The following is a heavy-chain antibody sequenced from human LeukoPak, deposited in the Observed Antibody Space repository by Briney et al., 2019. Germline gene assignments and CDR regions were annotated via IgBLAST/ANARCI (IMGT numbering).Heavy chain of an antibody. CDR1: GYTFTGQY. V-gene: IGHV1-2*02. Sequence: ASVKDSCKTSGYTFTGQYLHWVRQAPGKGLDGMGCINPNSGGTKSAQKFQGRVIMTRDPSISTDYMELRSPSSDHTAVYYCARGRQLHLGELFPFAEFFQPWGQGTLVTVFS. CDR2: INPNSGGT. J-gene: IGHJ1*01. D-gene: IGHD3-16*01. CDR3: ARGRQLHLGELFPFAEFFQP.